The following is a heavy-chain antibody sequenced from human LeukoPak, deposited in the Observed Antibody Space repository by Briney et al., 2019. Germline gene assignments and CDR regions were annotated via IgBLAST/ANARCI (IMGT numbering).Heavy chain of an antibody. D-gene: IGHD1-1*01. J-gene: IGHJ5*02. CDR3: AREGYATPFENWFDP. V-gene: IGHV1-69*13. CDR1: GGTFSSYA. Sequence: GASVKVSCKASGGTFSSYAISWVRQAPGQGLEWMGGIIPIFGTANYAQKFQGRVTITADESTSTAYMELSSLRSEDTAVYYCAREGYATPFENWFDPWGQGTLVTVSS. CDR2: IIPIFGTA.